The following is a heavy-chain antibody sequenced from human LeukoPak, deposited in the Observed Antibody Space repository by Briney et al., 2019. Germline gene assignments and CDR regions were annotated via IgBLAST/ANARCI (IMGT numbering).Heavy chain of an antibody. Sequence: ASVKASCKASGYTFTGYYMHWVRQAPGQGLEWMGWINPNSGGTNYAQKFQGRVTMTRDTSISTAYMELSRLRSDDTAVYYCARADYYYDSSGYYYGYWGQGTLVTVSS. CDR2: INPNSGGT. V-gene: IGHV1-2*02. CDR3: ARADYYYDSSGYYYGY. J-gene: IGHJ4*02. CDR1: GYTFTGYY. D-gene: IGHD3-22*01.